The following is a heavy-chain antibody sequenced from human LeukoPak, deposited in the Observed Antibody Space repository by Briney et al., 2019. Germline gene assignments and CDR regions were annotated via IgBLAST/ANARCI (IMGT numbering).Heavy chain of an antibody. Sequence: ASVKVSCKASGYTFTSYNMHWVRQAPGQGLEWMGWINPNSGATKYAQKFQGRVSMTRDTSINTAYMDLTNLRSDDTAIFYCARVKKLMPEFEFWGQGTLVTVSS. CDR3: ARVKKLMPEFEF. D-gene: IGHD2-2*01. V-gene: IGHV1-2*02. CDR1: GYTFTSYN. J-gene: IGHJ4*02. CDR2: INPNSGAT.